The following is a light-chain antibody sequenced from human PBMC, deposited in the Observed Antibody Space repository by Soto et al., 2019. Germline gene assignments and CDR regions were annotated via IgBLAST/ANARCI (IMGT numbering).Light chain of an antibody. CDR2: GAS. CDR1: QSVSSN. Sequence: EIVMTQSPATLSVSPGERATLSCRASQSVSSNLAWYQQKPGQAPRLLIYGASTRATGIPARFIGSGSETEFTLTISSLQSEDFAVYYCQDYYNWPPWAVGQGTKV. V-gene: IGKV3-15*01. J-gene: IGKJ1*01. CDR3: QDYYNWPPWA.